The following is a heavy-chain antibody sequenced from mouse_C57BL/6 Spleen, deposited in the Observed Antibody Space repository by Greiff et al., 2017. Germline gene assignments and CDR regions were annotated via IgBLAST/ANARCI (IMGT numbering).Heavy chain of an antibody. CDR3: VRGHGYYAMDY. V-gene: IGHV10-1*01. Sequence: DAGGGLVQPKGSLKLSCAASGFSFNTYAMNWVRQAPGKGLEWVARIRSKSNNYATYYADSVKDRFTISRDDSESMLYLQMNNLKTEDTAMYYCVRGHGYYAMDYWGQGTSVTVSS. J-gene: IGHJ4*01. D-gene: IGHD6-1*01. CDR2: IRSKSNNYAT. CDR1: GFSFNTYA.